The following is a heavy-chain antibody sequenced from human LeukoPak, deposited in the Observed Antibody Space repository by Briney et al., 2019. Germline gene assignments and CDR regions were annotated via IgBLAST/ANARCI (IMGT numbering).Heavy chain of an antibody. J-gene: IGHJ4*02. V-gene: IGHV7-4-1*02. Sequence: RGASVKVSCKASGYTFTTHALHWVRQAPGQGLEWMGWINTNTGNPTYAQGFTGRFVFSLDTSVSTAYLQISSLKAEDTAVYYCARELGFDVDYWGQGTLVTVSS. CDR2: INTNTGNP. D-gene: IGHD3-10*01. CDR1: GYTFTTHA. CDR3: ARELGFDVDY.